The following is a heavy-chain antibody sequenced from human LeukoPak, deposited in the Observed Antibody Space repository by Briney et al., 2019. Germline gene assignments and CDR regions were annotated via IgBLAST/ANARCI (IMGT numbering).Heavy chain of an antibody. Sequence: ASVKVSCKASGYTFTGYSMHWVRQAPGQGLEWMGWINPISGGINYAQRFQGRVTITWDTSINTAYMEMSGLRFDDTAVYYCARGYGGDWFDRWGQGTLVVVSS. D-gene: IGHD1-1*01. CDR1: GYTFTGYS. CDR3: ARGYGGDWFDR. V-gene: IGHV1-2*02. J-gene: IGHJ5*02. CDR2: INPISGGI.